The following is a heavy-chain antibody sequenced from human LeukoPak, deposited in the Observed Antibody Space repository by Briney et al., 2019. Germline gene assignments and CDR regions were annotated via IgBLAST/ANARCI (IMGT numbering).Heavy chain of an antibody. CDR2: IIPIFGTA. J-gene: IGHJ4*02. V-gene: IGHV1-69*05. D-gene: IGHD5-24*01. CDR1: GGTFSSYA. CDR3: AREGLQAPMGY. Sequence: GASVKVSCKASGGTFSSYAISWVRQAPGQGLEWMGGIIPIFGTASYAQKFQGRVTITTDESTSTAYMELSSLRSEDTAVYYCAREGLQAPMGYWGQGTLVTVSS.